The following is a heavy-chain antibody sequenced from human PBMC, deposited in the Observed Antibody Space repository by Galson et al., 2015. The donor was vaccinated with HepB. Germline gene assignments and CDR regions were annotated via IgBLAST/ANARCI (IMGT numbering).Heavy chain of an antibody. CDR3: ARISGCTNGVCYTGGDY. J-gene: IGHJ4*02. CDR2: IIPIFGIA. V-gene: IGHV1-69*13. Sequence: SVKVSCKASGGTFSSYAISWVRQAPGQGLEWMGGIIPIFGIANYAQKFQGRVTITADESTSTAYMELSSLRSEDTAVYYCARISGCTNGVCYTGGDYWGQGTLVTVSS. CDR1: GGTFSSYA. D-gene: IGHD2-8*01.